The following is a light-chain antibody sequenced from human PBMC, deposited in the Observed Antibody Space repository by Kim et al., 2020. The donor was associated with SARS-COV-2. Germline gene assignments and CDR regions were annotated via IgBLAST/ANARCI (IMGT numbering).Light chain of an antibody. J-gene: IGKJ4*01. CDR1: QNINSF. V-gene: IGKV1-39*01. CDR2: AAS. Sequence: DIQMTQSTSSLAASVGDRVTITCRASQNINSFLNWYQQRPGKAPKLLIYAASTLQIGVPSRFSGSGSGTDFTLTITSLQPEDFATYYCQQSHTAPLLTFGGGTKVDIK. CDR3: QQSHTAPLLT.